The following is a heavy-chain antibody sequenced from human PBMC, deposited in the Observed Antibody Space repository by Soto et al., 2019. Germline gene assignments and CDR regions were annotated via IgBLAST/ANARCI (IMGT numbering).Heavy chain of an antibody. V-gene: IGHV4-59*01. CDR3: ARGKGTHKY. CDR1: GVTLSDYY. CDR2: IYFNGTT. J-gene: IGHJ4*02. D-gene: IGHD3-10*01. Sequence: HSETQALSCTASGVTLSDYYGSWIQQTPGKTLEWIGCIYFNGTTNYNPSLKSRVTISLDMSKKQFSLKLRSVTATDTAVYHCARGKGTHKYWGRGTLVTVS.